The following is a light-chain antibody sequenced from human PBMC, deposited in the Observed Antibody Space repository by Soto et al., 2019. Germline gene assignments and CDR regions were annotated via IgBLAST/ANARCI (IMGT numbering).Light chain of an antibody. Sequence: EIVLTQSPGNLSLSPGGRATLSCRASQSVRSSYLAWYQQRPGQAPRLLIFGASFRATGIPDRFSGSGSGTDFTLTISRLEPEDFAVYYCQHYGSPLTFGGGTKVEIK. CDR3: QHYGSPLT. J-gene: IGKJ4*01. CDR1: QSVRSSY. V-gene: IGKV3-20*01. CDR2: GAS.